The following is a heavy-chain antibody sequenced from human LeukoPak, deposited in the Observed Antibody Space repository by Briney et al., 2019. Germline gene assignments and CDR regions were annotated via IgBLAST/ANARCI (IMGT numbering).Heavy chain of an antibody. J-gene: IGHJ3*01. V-gene: IGHV4-34*01. CDR2: INHSGST. Sequence: PSETLSLTCAVYGGSFSGYYWSWIRQPPGKGLEWIGEINHSGSTNYNPSLKSRVTISVDTSKNHFSLILSSVTVADTAIYYCARAIGVYAFDVWGQGTMVTVSS. CDR3: ARAIGVYAFDV. D-gene: IGHD2-2*02. CDR1: GGSFSGYY.